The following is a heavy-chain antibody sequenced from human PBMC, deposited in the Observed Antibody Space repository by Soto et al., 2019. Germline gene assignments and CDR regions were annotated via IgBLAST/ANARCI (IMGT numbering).Heavy chain of an antibody. J-gene: IGHJ3*02. V-gene: IGHV4-31*03. Sequence: QVQLQESGPGLVKPSQTLSLTCTVSGGSISTGGYYWGWIHQHPGRGLEWIGYIYHSGMTFSNPSLQSRVAISIDTSENQFSLKLSSVTAADTAVYYCATVRWELHDAFDIWGHGTMVSVSS. CDR1: GGSISTGGYY. CDR2: IYHSGMT. D-gene: IGHD4-17*01. CDR3: ATVRWELHDAFDI.